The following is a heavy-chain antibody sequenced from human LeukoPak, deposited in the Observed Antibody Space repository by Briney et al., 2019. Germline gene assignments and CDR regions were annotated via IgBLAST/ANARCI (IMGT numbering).Heavy chain of an antibody. CDR2: ISATGRTT. CDR3: AKDREYLNWFDP. CDR1: GFTFTNSA. D-gene: IGHD2/OR15-2a*01. Sequence: PGGSLRLSCVASGFTFTNSAMSWLRQAPGKGLEWISSISATGRTTFYADSVKGRFTISRDSSTNTLYLQMNILRAGDTAVYQCAKDREYLNWFDPWGQGTLVTVSS. J-gene: IGHJ5*02. V-gene: IGHV3-23*01.